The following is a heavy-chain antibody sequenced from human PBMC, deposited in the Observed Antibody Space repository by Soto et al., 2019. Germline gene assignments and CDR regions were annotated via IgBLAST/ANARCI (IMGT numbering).Heavy chain of an antibody. J-gene: IGHJ4*02. Sequence: QVQLQQWGAGLLKPSETLSLTCAVYGGSFSGYYWNWIRQPPGKGREWIGEIKHSGSTNYNPSLKSRVNISVDTSKNQFSMRLSSVTAADTAVYYCARGYGSNFDYWGQGTLVTVSS. CDR3: ARGYGSNFDY. CDR1: GGSFSGYY. D-gene: IGHD6-13*01. V-gene: IGHV4-34*01. CDR2: IKHSGST.